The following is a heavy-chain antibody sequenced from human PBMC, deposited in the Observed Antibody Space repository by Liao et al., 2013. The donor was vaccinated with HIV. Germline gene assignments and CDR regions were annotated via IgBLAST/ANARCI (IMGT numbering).Heavy chain of an antibody. V-gene: IGHV4-39*07. Sequence: QLRLQESGPRVVKPSETLSLICNVSGDSISSSSSYWGWIRQSPGKGLEWIGDIFHSGKSYYNPSLQSRVSISVDTSKNQISLNLNSVTAADTAVYYCARKGVGIDAFDVWGQGTLITVS. CDR3: ARKGVGIDAFDV. CDR2: IFHSGKS. CDR1: GDSISSSSSY. D-gene: IGHD3-10*01. J-gene: IGHJ3*01.